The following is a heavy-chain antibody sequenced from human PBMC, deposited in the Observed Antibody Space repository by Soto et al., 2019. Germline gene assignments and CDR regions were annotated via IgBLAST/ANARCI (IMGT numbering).Heavy chain of an antibody. J-gene: IGHJ6*02. CDR1: GDSISSGNYY. CDR2: INYSGST. V-gene: IGHV4-30-4*01. D-gene: IGHD3-10*01. Sequence: QVQLQESGPGLVKPSQTLSLSCTLSGDSISSGNYYWGWIRHSPGKGLEWIAYINYSGSTYWNQSVMGRITMSVDTWKNQFSLKMRSVTAADTAVYYCARVPPGSGTYFNYYYVMDVWGQGTTVTVSS. CDR3: ARVPPGSGTYFNYYYVMDV.